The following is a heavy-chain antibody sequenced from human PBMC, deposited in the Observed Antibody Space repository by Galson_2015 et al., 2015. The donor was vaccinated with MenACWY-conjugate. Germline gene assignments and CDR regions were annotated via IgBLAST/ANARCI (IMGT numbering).Heavy chain of an antibody. D-gene: IGHD2/OR15-2a*01. J-gene: IGHJ6*02. CDR2: ISAYNGNT. CDR3: ARDTTHYGMDV. V-gene: IGHV1-18*01. CDR1: GYTFTSYG. Sequence: SVKVSCKASGYTFTSYGISWVRQAPGQGLEWMGWISAYNGNTNYAQKLQGRVTITTDTSTSTAYMELRSLRSDGTAVYYCARDTTHYGMDVWGQGTTVTVSS.